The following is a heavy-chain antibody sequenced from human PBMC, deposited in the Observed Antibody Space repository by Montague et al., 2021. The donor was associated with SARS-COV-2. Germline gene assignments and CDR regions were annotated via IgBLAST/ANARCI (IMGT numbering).Heavy chain of an antibody. CDR2: IYYRGST. Sequence: SETLSLTCTVSGDSISTFLYYWGWLRQPPGKGLEWIGSIYYRGSTYYRPSLKSRLTISVDTSKHQFSLKLTSVTAADTAVYFCARHITMHRADPPGAIDSWGRGTLGTASS. J-gene: IGHJ4*02. D-gene: IGHD3-10*01. CDR3: ARHITMHRADPPGAIDS. V-gene: IGHV4-39*01. CDR1: GDSISTFLYY.